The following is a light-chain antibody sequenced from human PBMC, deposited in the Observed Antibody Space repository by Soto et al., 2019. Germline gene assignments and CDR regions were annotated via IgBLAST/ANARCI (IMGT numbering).Light chain of an antibody. CDR3: SSYTSSSTVV. J-gene: IGLJ2*01. CDR2: DVS. V-gene: IGLV2-14*01. Sequence: QSVLTQPASVSGSPGQSITISCTGTSSDVGGYNYVSWYQQHPGKAPKLMIYDVSNRPSGVSNRFSGSKSGNTASLNISGLEAEDDADYYCSSYTSSSTVVFGGGTKLTVL. CDR1: SSDVGGYNY.